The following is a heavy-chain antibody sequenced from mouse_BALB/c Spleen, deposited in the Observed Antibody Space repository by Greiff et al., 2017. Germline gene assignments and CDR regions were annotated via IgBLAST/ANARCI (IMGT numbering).Heavy chain of an antibody. V-gene: IGHV5-12-1*01. J-gene: IGHJ3*01. CDR2: ISSGGGST. CDR1: GFAFSSYD. D-gene: IGHD1-1*01. Sequence: EVKLQESGGGLVKPGGSLKLSCAASGFAFSSYDMSWVRQTPEKRLEWVAYISSGGGSTYYPDTVKGRFTISRDNAKNTLYLQMSSLKSEDTAMYYCARHYYGSSSWFAYWGQGTLVTVSA. CDR3: ARHYYGSSSWFAY.